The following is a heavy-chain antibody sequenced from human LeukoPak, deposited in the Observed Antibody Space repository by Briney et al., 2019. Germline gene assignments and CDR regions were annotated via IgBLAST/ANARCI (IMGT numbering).Heavy chain of an antibody. Sequence: GGSLRLSCAASGFTFRNHWMHWVRQTPGKGLVWVSRISSDGSSTTYADSVKGRFTISRDNAKNTLYLQMNNLRAEDTAVYYCAKDTTPPKAGFDPWGQGTLVTVSS. V-gene: IGHV3-74*03. J-gene: IGHJ5*02. CDR1: GFTFRNHW. D-gene: IGHD1-14*01. CDR2: ISSDGSST. CDR3: AKDTTPPKAGFDP.